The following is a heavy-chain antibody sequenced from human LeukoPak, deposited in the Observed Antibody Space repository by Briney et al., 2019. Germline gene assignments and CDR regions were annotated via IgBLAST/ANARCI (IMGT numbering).Heavy chain of an antibody. J-gene: IGHJ4*02. Sequence: PGGSLRLSCAASGYTFVTSGMSWARQAPGKGLEWVSSISSSGGSTYYADSVKGRFTISRDNSKNTLYLQMSSLRAEDTAIYYCATSTTSFDYWGQGTLVTVSS. CDR3: ATSTTSFDY. D-gene: IGHD1-14*01. V-gene: IGHV3-23*01. CDR1: GYTFVTSG. CDR2: ISSSGGST.